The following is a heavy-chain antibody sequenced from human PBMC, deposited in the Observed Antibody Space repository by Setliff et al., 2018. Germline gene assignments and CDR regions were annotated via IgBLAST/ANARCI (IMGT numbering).Heavy chain of an antibody. V-gene: IGHV1-18*01. CDR3: SRDGGGYCATTSCFHFDY. J-gene: IGHJ4*02. D-gene: IGHD2-15*01. CDR1: GYIFTHHA. Sequence: ASVKVSCKASGYIFTHHAIHWVRQAPGQGLEWMGWISPYNGKTRSIERFQGRLTLTIDTSTNTVFMELRNLRPDDTAIYYCSRDGGGYCATTSCFHFDYWGQGTQVTVSS. CDR2: ISPYNGKT.